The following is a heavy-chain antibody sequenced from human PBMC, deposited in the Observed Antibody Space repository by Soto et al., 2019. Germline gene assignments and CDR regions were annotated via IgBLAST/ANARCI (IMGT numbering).Heavy chain of an antibody. V-gene: IGHV4-30-4*01. J-gene: IGHJ5*02. D-gene: IGHD2-21*02. CDR2: VYYTGST. CDR1: GASIRSTDYY. Sequence: LSLTCTVSGASIRSTDYYWSWIRQAPGKGLEWIVYVYYTGSTYYNPSLMSRLTISVDTSKNQFSLKLTSVTAAETAVYYCVRTAREGAVAPHWFDRWGQGTQVTVSS. CDR3: VRTAREGAVAPHWFDR.